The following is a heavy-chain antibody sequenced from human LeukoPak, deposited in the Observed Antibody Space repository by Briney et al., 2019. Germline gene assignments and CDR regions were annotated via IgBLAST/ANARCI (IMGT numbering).Heavy chain of an antibody. V-gene: IGHV4-4*02. D-gene: IGHD3-22*01. J-gene: IGHJ4*02. CDR3: VGNGYYSIDY. Sequence: SGTLSLTCTVSGTSMSSNWWSWVRQSPGKGLEWIGEIYLGGTTNCNPSLKSRVTISVDQSKSQFSLKLNSVTAADTAVYYCVGNGYYSIDYWGQGTLVTVSS. CDR1: GTSMSSNW. CDR2: IYLGGTT.